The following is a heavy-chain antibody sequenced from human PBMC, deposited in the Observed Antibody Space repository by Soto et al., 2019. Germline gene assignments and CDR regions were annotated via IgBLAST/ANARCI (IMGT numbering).Heavy chain of an antibody. CDR1: SGSISSSNW. Sequence: QVQLQVSGPGLVKPSGTLSLTCAVSSGSISSSNWWSWVRQPPGKGLEWSGEIYHSGSTNYNPSLNSRVTISVDESKNQFSLKLSSVTAADTAVDYCARGQQQLVRGFAFDIWGQGTMVTVSS. J-gene: IGHJ3*02. V-gene: IGHV4-4*02. CDR3: ARGQQQLVRGFAFDI. D-gene: IGHD6-13*01. CDR2: IYHSGST.